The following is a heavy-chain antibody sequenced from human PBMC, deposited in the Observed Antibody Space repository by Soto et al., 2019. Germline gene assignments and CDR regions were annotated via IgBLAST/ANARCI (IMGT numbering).Heavy chain of an antibody. CDR1: GPSFENHW. CDR3: AAWARSNWYDY. D-gene: IGHD6-13*01. CDR2: IKYDASEK. V-gene: IGHV3-7*05. J-gene: IGHJ4*02. Sequence: EVQLVESGGGLVQPGGPLDFPCSALGPSFENHWLGWVRQFQGKGLEYVANIKYDASEKPYGDSGRGRFTISRDNAKNTLYLQMNSLRAEDTAVYYCAAWARSNWYDYWGRGTLVIVSS.